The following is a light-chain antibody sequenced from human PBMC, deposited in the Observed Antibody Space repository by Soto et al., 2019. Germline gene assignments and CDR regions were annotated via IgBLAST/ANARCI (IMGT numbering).Light chain of an antibody. J-gene: IGLJ2*01. Sequence: QSALTQPASVSGSPGQSITISCTGTSNDIGGYNLVSWYQQHPGKAPKLIIYESSERPSGVSARFSGSRSGNTASLTISALQTEDEADYSCCSFAGGATFVFGGGTQQTVL. V-gene: IGLV2-23*02. CDR1: SNDIGGYNL. CDR2: ESS. CDR3: CSFAGGATFV.